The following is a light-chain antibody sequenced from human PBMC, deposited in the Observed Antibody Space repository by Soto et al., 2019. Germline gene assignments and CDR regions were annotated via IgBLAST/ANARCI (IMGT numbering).Light chain of an antibody. V-gene: IGLV2-14*03. Sequence: QSALTQPASVSGSPGQSITISCTGTSSDVGGYNYVSWYQHHPGKAPKLMIYDVSNRPSGVSNRFSGSKSGNTASLTISGLQAEDEADYYCNSYTSSSIVVFGGGTQLTVL. CDR2: DVS. J-gene: IGLJ2*01. CDR3: NSYTSSSIVV. CDR1: SSDVGGYNY.